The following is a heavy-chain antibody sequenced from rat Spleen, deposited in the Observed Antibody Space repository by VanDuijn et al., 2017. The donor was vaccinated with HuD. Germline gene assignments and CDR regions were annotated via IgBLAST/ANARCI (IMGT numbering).Heavy chain of an antibody. V-gene: IGHV5-7*01. CDR1: GFTFSDYY. Sequence: EVQLVESGGGLVRPGRSLKLSCAASGFTFSDYYMAWVRQAPTKGLEWVASISYDGGSTYYRDSVKGRFTVSRDNATSTLYLQMDSLRSEDTATYYCARQYFDYWGQGVMVTVSS. J-gene: IGHJ2*01. CDR2: ISYDGGST. CDR3: ARQYFDY.